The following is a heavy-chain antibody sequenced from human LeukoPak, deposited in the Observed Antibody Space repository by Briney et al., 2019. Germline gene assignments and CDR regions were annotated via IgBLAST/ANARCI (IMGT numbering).Heavy chain of an antibody. V-gene: IGHV4-34*01. CDR1: VGSFSSYY. CDR3: ASAPTWGYFDQ. D-gene: IGHD3-16*01. J-gene: IGHJ4*02. CDR2: IYYSGST. Sequence: SETLSLTCAVYVGSFSSYYWSWIRQRPGTGLEWIGIIYYSGSTFYNPSLKSRVTLSVDTSKNQFSLKLSSVTAADTAMYYCASAPTWGYFDQWGQGTLVTVSS.